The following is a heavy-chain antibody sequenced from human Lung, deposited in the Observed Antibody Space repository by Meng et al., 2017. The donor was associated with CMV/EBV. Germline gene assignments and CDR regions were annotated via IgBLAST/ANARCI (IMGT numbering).Heavy chain of an antibody. Sequence: SXXVSCKASGGTFSSYAISWVRQAPGQGLEWMGGIIPILGIANYAQKFQGRVPITADKSTSTAYMELSSLRSEDTAVYYCASLGYCSSTSCPFYYYGMDVWGQGXTVTVSS. V-gene: IGHV1-69*10. D-gene: IGHD2-2*01. CDR3: ASLGYCSSTSCPFYYYGMDV. J-gene: IGHJ6*02. CDR1: GGTFSSYA. CDR2: IIPILGIA.